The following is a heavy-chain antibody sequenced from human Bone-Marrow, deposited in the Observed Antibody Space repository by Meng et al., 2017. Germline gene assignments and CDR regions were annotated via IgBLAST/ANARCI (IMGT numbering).Heavy chain of an antibody. CDR1: GGSLSGYY. D-gene: IGHD4-17*01. CDR3: ARGPITETHAVDS. J-gene: IGHJ4*02. Sequence: SETLSLTCAVYGGSLSGYYWSWNRQRPGRGLEWIGQIKPSGSTIYNPSLKSRVTISLDSSNNNFSLKLNSVTAADTAVYFCARGPITETHAVDSWGQGTLVTVSS. V-gene: IGHV4-34*01. CDR2: IKPSGST.